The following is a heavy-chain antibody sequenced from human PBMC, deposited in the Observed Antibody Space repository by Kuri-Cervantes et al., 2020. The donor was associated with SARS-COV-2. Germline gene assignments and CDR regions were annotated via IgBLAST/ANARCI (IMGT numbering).Heavy chain of an antibody. CDR1: GFTFTSSA. D-gene: IGHD1-7*01. CDR3: ASSLAITGTTLENYYYYYGMDV. CDR2: IVVGSGNT. J-gene: IGHJ6*02. Sequence: SVKVSCKASGFTFTSSAVQWVRQARGQRLEWIGWIVVGSGNTNYAQKFQGRVTMTEDTSTDTAYMELSSLRSEDTAVYYCASSLAITGTTLENYYYYYGMDVWGQGTTVTVSS. V-gene: IGHV1-58*01.